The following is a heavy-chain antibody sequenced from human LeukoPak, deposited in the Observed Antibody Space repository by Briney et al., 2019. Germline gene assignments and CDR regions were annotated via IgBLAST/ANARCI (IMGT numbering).Heavy chain of an antibody. D-gene: IGHD3-16*02. V-gene: IGHV1-69*04. CDR3: ARASHFVNYYYYYMDV. CDR1: GGTFSSYA. Sequence: ASVKVSCKASGGTFSSYAISWVRQAPGQGLEWMGRIIPILGIANYAQKFQGRVTITTDESTSTAYMELSSLRSEDTAVYYCARASHFVNYYYYYMDVWGKGTTVTVSS. J-gene: IGHJ6*03. CDR2: IIPILGIA.